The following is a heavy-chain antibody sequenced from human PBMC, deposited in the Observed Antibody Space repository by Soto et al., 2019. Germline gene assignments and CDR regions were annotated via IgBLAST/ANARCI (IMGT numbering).Heavy chain of an antibody. D-gene: IGHD3-22*01. Sequence: PGGSLRLSCAASGFAFSNAWMTWVRQAPGKGLEWVGRIKSKTDGGTTDYAAPVKGRFTISRDDSENTLYLQMNSLKTEDTAVYYCTTAYSSGRGFACWGQGTLVTVSS. CDR2: IKSKTDGGTT. J-gene: IGHJ4*02. CDR3: TTAYSSGRGFAC. V-gene: IGHV3-15*01. CDR1: GFAFSNAW.